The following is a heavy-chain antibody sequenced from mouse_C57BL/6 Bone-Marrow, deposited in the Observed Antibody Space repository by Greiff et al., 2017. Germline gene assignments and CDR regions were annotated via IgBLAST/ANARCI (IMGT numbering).Heavy chain of an antibody. CDR3: ARRSYDGYDWYFDV. Sequence: EVQRVESGGDLVKPGGSLKLSCAASGFTFSSYGMSWVRQTPDKRLEWVATISSGGSYTYYPDSVKGRFTISRDNAKNTLYLQMSSLKSEDTAMYYCARRSYDGYDWYFDVWGTGTTVTVSS. V-gene: IGHV5-6*01. CDR2: ISSGGSYT. D-gene: IGHD2-3*01. CDR1: GFTFSSYG. J-gene: IGHJ1*03.